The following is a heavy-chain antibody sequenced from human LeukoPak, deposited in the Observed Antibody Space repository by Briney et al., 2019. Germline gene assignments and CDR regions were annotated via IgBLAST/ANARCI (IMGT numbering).Heavy chain of an antibody. CDR2: IRAYNGNT. Sequence: ASVKVSCKASGYTFTSYGISWVRQAPGQGLEWMGWIRAYNGNTNYAQKLQGRVTMTTDTSTSTAYRELRSLRSDDTAVYYCARVLLGLLLYGSYYMDVWGKGTTVTVSS. CDR3: ARVLLGLLLYGSYYMDV. D-gene: IGHD2-15*01. CDR1: GYTFTSYG. V-gene: IGHV1-18*01. J-gene: IGHJ6*03.